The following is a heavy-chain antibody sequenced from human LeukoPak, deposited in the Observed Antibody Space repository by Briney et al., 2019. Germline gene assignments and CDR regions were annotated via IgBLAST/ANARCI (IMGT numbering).Heavy chain of an antibody. CDR1: GGSISSSSYY. CDR2: IYYSGST. V-gene: IGHV4-39*01. CDR3: ARHRGMDYYGSGKNNWFDP. D-gene: IGHD3-10*01. Sequence: SETLSLTCTVSGGSISSSSYYWGWIRQPPGKGLEWIGSIYYSGSTYYNPSLKSRVTISVDTSKNQFSLKLSSVTAADTAVYYCARHRGMDYYGSGKNNWFDPWGQGTLVTVSS. J-gene: IGHJ5*02.